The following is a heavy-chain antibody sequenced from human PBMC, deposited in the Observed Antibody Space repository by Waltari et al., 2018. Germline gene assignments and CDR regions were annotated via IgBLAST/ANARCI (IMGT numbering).Heavy chain of an antibody. V-gene: IGHV4-31*03. CDR1: GGSISSGGYY. Sequence: GLVKPSQTLSLTCTVSGGSISSGGYYWSWIRQHPGKGLEWIGYIYYSGSTYYNPSLKSRVTISVDTSKNQFSLKLSSVTAADTAVYYCALGWYAFVGAFDIWGQGTMVTVSS. CDR2: IYYSGST. J-gene: IGHJ3*02. D-gene: IGHD6-19*01. CDR3: ALGWYAFVGAFDI.